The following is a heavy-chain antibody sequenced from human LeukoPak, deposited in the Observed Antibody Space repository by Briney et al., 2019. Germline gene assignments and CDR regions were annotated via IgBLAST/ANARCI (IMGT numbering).Heavy chain of an antibody. CDR1: GFSFSSHG. CDR3: ARETYSLADV. Sequence: GGSLRLSCAASGFSFSSHGMHWVRQAPGKGLEWVGVTWFDDSYQYYAGSVRGRFTISRDNSKNTVYLQMNSLRAEDTAVYYCARETYSLADVWGQGTTVIVSS. J-gene: IGHJ6*02. D-gene: IGHD4-11*01. CDR2: TWFDDSYQ. V-gene: IGHV3-33*01.